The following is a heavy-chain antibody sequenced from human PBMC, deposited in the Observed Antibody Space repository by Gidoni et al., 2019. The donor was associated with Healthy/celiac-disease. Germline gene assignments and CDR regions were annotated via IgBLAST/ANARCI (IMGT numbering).Heavy chain of an antibody. J-gene: IGHJ6*02. CDR3: ARWNRYCSGGSCLHYYYGMDV. CDR2: RNPNSGNT. CDR1: AYTFTSYE. Sequence: QVQLVQSGAEGKKPGASVKVSCTASAYTFTSYEINWVRQATGQGLEWLGWRNPNSGNTGYAPKFQGRVTLTRNTSISTAYMELSSLRSEDTAVYYCARWNRYCSGGSCLHYYYGMDVWGHGTTVTVSS. D-gene: IGHD2-15*01. V-gene: IGHV1-8*01.